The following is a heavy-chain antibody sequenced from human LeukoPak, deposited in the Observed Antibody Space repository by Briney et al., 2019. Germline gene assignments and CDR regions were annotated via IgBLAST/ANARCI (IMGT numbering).Heavy chain of an antibody. CDR3: ARQLGYCSGGNCHFDL. J-gene: IGHJ4*02. CDR2: ISGSGEST. Sequence: GGSLRPSCAASGFTFSSYAMSWVRQAPGKGLEWVSAISGSGESTYDKDSVKGRFSISRDNSKNTLYLQMSSLRAEDTAVYHCARQLGYCSGGNCHFDLWGQGALVTVSS. D-gene: IGHD2-15*01. V-gene: IGHV3-23*01. CDR1: GFTFSSYA.